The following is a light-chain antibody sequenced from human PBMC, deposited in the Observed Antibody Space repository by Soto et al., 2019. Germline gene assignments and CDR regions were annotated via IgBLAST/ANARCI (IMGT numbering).Light chain of an antibody. Sequence: EIVMTQSPATLSVSPGERATLSCRASQSVSTNLGWYQQKAGQPPRILIYGASTRATGIPARFSGSGSGTEFTLTICSLQSEDFAVYYCQQYNNWPYTFGQGTKLEIK. J-gene: IGKJ2*01. CDR1: QSVSTN. CDR2: GAS. CDR3: QQYNNWPYT. V-gene: IGKV3-15*01.